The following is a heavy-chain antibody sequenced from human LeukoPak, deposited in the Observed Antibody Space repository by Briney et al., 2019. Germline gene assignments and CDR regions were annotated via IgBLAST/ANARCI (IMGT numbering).Heavy chain of an antibody. CDR3: ARVGYSNSYDY. CDR1: GYTFTNFD. V-gene: IGHV1-8*03. Sequence: ASVTVSFKASGYTFTNFDINWVRQATGQGLEWMGWMNPNTGNAGYAQKFQDRVTITWDASISTAYMDLSSLRSEDTAVYYCARVGYSNSYDYWGQGTLVTVSS. D-gene: IGHD4-11*01. J-gene: IGHJ4*02. CDR2: MNPNTGNA.